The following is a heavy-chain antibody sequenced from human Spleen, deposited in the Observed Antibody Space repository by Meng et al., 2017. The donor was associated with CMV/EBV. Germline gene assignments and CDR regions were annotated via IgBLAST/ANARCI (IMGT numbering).Heavy chain of an antibody. J-gene: IGHJ4*02. V-gene: IGHV4-59*01. CDR2: IYYSGST. Sequence: SETLSLTCTVSGGSISSYYWSWIRQPPGKGLEWIGYIYYSGSTNYNPSLKSRVTISVDTSKNQFSLKLSSVTAADTAVYYCARKNYDILTGYSYYFDYWGQGTLVTSPQ. CDR3: ARKNYDILTGYSYYFDY. CDR1: GGSISSYY. D-gene: IGHD3-9*01.